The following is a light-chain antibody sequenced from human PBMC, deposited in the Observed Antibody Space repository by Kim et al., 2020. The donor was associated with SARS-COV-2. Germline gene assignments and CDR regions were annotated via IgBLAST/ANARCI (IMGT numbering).Light chain of an antibody. Sequence: ALGQTVTITCQGDSLRRYFASWYQQRTGQAPMLVIFDKDNRPSGIPERFSGSGSGTTASLTITGAQAEDEADYYCGSRDSSGLHRLFGGGTKVTVL. V-gene: IGLV3-19*01. CDR1: SLRRYF. CDR3: GSRDSSGLHRL. J-gene: IGLJ2*01. CDR2: DKD.